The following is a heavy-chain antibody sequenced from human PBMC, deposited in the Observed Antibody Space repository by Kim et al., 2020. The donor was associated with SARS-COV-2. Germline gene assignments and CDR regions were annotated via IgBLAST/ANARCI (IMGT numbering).Heavy chain of an antibody. CDR3: ARHLDSGSSYQF. V-gene: IGHV5-51*01. D-gene: IGHD3-10*01. J-gene: IGHJ4*02. CDR2: IYPGDSDT. Sequence: GESLKISCKGSGYSFTTYWIAWVRQMPGKGLEWMGIIYPGDSDTRYNPSFQGHVTMSADKTIKTAYLQWTSLEASDTAIYYCARHLDSGSSYQFWGQGTPVVVS. CDR1: GYSFTTYW.